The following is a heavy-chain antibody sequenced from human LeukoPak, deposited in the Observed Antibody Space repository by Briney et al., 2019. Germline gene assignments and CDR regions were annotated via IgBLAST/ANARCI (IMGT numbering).Heavy chain of an antibody. J-gene: IGHJ5*02. V-gene: IGHV3-23*01. Sequence: GGSLRLPCAASGLTFRGYVMSWVRQTPRKGLEWVSTISGSGLSTYYADSVKGRFTISRDNSNNTVYLQMNSLRAEDTAVYYCAKAAWELGYFQSWGQGTLVTVSS. CDR1: GLTFRGYV. D-gene: IGHD1-26*01. CDR2: ISGSGLST. CDR3: AKAAWELGYFQS.